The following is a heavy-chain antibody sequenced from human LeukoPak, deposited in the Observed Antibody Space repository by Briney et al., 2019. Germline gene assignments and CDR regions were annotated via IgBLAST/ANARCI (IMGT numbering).Heavy chain of an antibody. J-gene: IGHJ6*03. Sequence: SETLSLTCTVSGGSISGYYWSWIRQPPGQGLEWIAYIHSNGYTNYNPSLKSRVTISVDTSKNQFSLELSSVTAADTAVYYCARGRQDVTMIVVVMTAVSYYLDVWGKGTTVTVS. D-gene: IGHD3-22*01. CDR3: ARGRQDVTMIVVVMTAVSYYLDV. CDR1: GGSISGYY. V-gene: IGHV4-4*09. CDR2: IHSNGYT.